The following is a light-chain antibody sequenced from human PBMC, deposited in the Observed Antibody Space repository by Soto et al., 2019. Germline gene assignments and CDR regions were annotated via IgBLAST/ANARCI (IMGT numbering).Light chain of an antibody. CDR3: QQYNNWPS. J-gene: IGKJ1*01. Sequence: EILLTQSPAILSLSPGERATLSCRASHSVSSSLAWYQQKPGQAPRVLIYGASTRATGIPARFSGRGSGTEFTLTLSSLQSDDFAVYSCQQYNNWPSFGRGTKVEVK. CDR1: HSVSSS. V-gene: IGKV3-15*01. CDR2: GAS.